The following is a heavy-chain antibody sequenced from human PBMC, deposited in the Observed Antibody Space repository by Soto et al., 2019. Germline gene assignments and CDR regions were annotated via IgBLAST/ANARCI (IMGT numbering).Heavy chain of an antibody. D-gene: IGHD2-2*01. CDR2: ISYDGSDK. J-gene: IGHJ6*02. CDR3: ARGPNIVLVPAPLRNYHLYFGRYV. CDR1: RFTISGHA. V-gene: IGHV3-30*03. Sequence: GGSLRLSCAAYRFTISGHAMHWVRQVPCKGLEWLAVISYDGSDKFYGDSVKGRFTISRDNSKNSLYLQMNSLRAEDTAVYYCARGPNIVLVPAPLRNYHLYFGRYVLGPAETVTVYS.